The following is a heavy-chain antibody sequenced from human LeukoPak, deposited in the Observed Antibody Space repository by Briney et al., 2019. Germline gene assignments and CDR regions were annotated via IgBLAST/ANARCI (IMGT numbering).Heavy chain of an antibody. CDR3: ARRYFDY. V-gene: IGHV3-7*03. Sequence: GGSLRLSCAASGFTFSGYWMSWVRQAPGKGLEWVANIKQDGSEKYYVDSVKGRFTISRDNAKNSLYLQMNSPRAEDTAVYYCARRYFDYWGQGTLVTVSS. CDR2: IKQDGSEK. CDR1: GFTFSGYW. J-gene: IGHJ4*02.